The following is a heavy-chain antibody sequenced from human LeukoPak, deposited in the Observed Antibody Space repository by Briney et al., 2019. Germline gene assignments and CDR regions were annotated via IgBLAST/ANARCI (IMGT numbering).Heavy chain of an antibody. CDR2: ISSSSSYI. CDR1: GFTFSSYS. V-gene: IGHV3-21*01. Sequence: GGSLRLSCAASGFTFSSYSMNWVRQAPGKGLEWVSSISSSSSYIYYADSVKGRFTIYRDNAKNSLYLQMNSLRAEDTAVYYCARYDYYGSGSYYFDYWGQGTLVTVSS. D-gene: IGHD3-10*01. J-gene: IGHJ4*02. CDR3: ARYDYYGSGSYYFDY.